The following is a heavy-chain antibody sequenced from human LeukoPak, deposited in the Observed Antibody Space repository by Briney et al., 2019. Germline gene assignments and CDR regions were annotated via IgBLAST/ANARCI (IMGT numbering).Heavy chain of an antibody. Sequence: NASETLSLTCTVSGGSVSSTYYSWGWIRQSPGKGLEWIGTIYYSGSTFYNPSLKSRVTISVDTSNNHFSLRLSSVTAADTAVYYCARDQFSGPTGFDYWGQGTLVTVSS. J-gene: IGHJ4*02. CDR3: ARDQFSGPTGFDY. CDR2: IYYSGST. V-gene: IGHV4-39*07. D-gene: IGHD1-1*01. CDR1: GGSVSSTYYS.